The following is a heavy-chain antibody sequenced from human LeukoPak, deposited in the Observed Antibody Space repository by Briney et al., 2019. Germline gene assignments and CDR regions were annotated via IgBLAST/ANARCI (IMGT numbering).Heavy chain of an antibody. CDR2: MSYDGTNK. V-gene: IGHV3-30*04. J-gene: IGHJ3*02. D-gene: IGHD1-7*01. Sequence: PGGSLRLSCTASGFTFGRYSMHWVRQAPGKGLEWVAVMSYDGTNKYHADSVKGRFSISRDNSKNTQYLQMKGLRAEDTAVYYCARDSVWQLDLSPDDAFDIWGQGTMVTVSS. CDR1: GFTFGRYS. CDR3: ARDSVWQLDLSPDDAFDI.